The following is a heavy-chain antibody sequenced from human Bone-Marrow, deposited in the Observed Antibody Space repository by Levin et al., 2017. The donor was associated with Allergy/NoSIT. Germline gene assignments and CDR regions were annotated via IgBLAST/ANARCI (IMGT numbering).Heavy chain of an antibody. V-gene: IGHV3-21*01. CDR3: ARDSRSAGPRPTSTAFDI. CDR1: GFTFSSYS. J-gene: IGHJ3*02. CDR2: ISSSSSYI. Sequence: GESLKISCAASGFTFSSYSMNWVRQAPGKGLEWVSSISSSSSYIYYADSVKGRFTISRDNAKNSLYLQMNSLRAEDTAVYYCARDSRSAGPRPTSTAFDIWGQGTMVTVSS.